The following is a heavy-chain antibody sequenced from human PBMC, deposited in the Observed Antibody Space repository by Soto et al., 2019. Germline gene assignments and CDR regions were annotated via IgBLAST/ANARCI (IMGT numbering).Heavy chain of an antibody. V-gene: IGHV3-72*01. CDR3: ARWVAGAADC. CDR1: GFASSDHY. J-gene: IGHJ4*02. D-gene: IGHD2-15*01. Sequence: EVQLVESGGGLVQPGGSLRLSCAASGFASSDHYMDWVRQAPGKGLEWLGRTKNKGQSFTIEYAPSVKGRFIISRDDSKNSVFLQINSLRTADTAVYYCARWVAGAADCWGQGTQVTVSS. CDR2: TKNKGQSFTI.